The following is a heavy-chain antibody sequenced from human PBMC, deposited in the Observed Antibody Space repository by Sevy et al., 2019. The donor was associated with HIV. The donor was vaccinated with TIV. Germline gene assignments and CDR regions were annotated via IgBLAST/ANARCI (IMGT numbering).Heavy chain of an antibody. CDR2: IKQDGSEK. J-gene: IGHJ6*03. Sequence: GGSLRLSCAASGFTFSSYWMCWVRQAPGKGLEWVANIKQDGSEKYYVDSVKGRFTISRDNAKNSLYLQMNSLRAEDTAVYYCARAGRETTLYYYYYYYMDVWGKGTTVTVSS. V-gene: IGHV3-7*03. D-gene: IGHD4-17*01. CDR1: GFTFSSYW. CDR3: ARAGRETTLYYYYYYYMDV.